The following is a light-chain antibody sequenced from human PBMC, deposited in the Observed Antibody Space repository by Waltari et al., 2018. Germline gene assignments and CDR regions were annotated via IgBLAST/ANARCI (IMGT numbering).Light chain of an antibody. CDR1: SLRSYY. CDR2: GKT. Sequence: SSELTQDPAVSVALGQTVRITCQGDSLRSYYASWYQQKPGQAPVLVIYGKTKRPSGIPDRFSGSSSGKTASLTITGAQAEDEADYYCNSRDSSGNHVFGTGTKVTVL. CDR3: NSRDSSGNHV. V-gene: IGLV3-19*01. J-gene: IGLJ1*01.